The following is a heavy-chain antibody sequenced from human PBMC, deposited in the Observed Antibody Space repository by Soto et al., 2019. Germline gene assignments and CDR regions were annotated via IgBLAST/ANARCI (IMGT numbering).Heavy chain of an antibody. CDR1: GGSISSYC. V-gene: IGHV4-59*08. CDR3: ARRYGSSFDY. D-gene: IGHD6-13*01. J-gene: IGHJ4*02. CDR2: IYYSGST. Sequence: QVQLQESGPGLLKPSETLSLTCTVSGGSISSYCWSWFRQPPGKGLEWIGYIYYSGSTNYNPSLKSRVTISVDTSKNQFSLKLSSVTAADTAVYYCARRYGSSFDYWGQGTLVTVSS.